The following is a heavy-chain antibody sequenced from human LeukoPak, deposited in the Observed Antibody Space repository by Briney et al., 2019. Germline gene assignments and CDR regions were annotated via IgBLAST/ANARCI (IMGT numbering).Heavy chain of an antibody. CDR2: INSDGSIT. D-gene: IGHD5-18*01. Sequence: GGSPRLSCAASGFTFTTYWMHWVRQAPGKGLVWVSHINSDGSITSYADSVKGRFTISRDNAKNTLYLQMNSLRAEDTAVYYCARDAVDTANAVWGQGTTVTASS. J-gene: IGHJ6*02. CDR3: ARDAVDTANAV. CDR1: GFTFTTYW. V-gene: IGHV3-74*01.